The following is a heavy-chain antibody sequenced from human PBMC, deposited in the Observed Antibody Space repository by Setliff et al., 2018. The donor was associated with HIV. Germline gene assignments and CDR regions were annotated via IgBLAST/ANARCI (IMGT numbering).Heavy chain of an antibody. D-gene: IGHD2-15*01. J-gene: IGHJ3*02. CDR1: GFTFSNSW. V-gene: IGHV3-7*03. CDR2: IKKDGSDK. CDR3: AQDRNFPKDVFDI. Sequence: PGGSLRLSCAASGFTFSNSWMTWVRQAPGKGLEWVANIKKDGSDKFYVDSVKGRFAISRDNAKNSLNLGMNSLRAEDTAIYYCAQDRNFPKDVFDIWGQGTMVTVSS.